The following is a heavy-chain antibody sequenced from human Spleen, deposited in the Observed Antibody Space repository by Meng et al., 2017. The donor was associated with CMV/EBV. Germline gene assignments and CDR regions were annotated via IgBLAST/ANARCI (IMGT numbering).Heavy chain of an antibody. J-gene: IGHJ5*02. CDR1: GGTFSSYA. CDR2: IIPLLGIA. CDR3: TTGSIYNDFWSGYVDAGP. V-gene: IGHV1-69*10. D-gene: IGHD3-3*01. Sequence: SVKVSCKASGGTFSSYAISWVRQAPGQGLEWMGGIIPLLGIANYAQKFQGRVTITADKSTSTAYMELSSLRSEDTAVYYCTTGSIYNDFWSGYVDAGPWGQGTLVTVSS.